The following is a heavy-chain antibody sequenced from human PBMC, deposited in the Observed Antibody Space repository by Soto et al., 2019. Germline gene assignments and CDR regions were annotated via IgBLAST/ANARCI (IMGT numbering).Heavy chain of an antibody. V-gene: IGHV1-18*01. CDR2: ISTYNGNT. CDR1: GYTFNTNG. Sequence: ASVKVSCKTSGYTFNTNGINWVRQAPGQGLEWMGWISTYNGNTNYAQSLQGRVTMTRETSSTTAYMELRSLRSDDTAVYYCARRSKSPTGWYYFDLWGQGNLVTVPS. D-gene: IGHD6-19*01. J-gene: IGHJ4*02. CDR3: ARRSKSPTGWYYFDL.